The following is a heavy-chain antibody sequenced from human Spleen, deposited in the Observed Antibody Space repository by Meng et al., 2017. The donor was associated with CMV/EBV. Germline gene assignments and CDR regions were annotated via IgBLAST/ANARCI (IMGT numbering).Heavy chain of an antibody. CDR3: AKVGSEEWLFPLDP. V-gene: IGHV3-23*03. J-gene: IGHJ5*02. Sequence: GESLKTSCAASGISFSSYAMTWVRKAPGKVLEWVSFIYGGGSSTYYTDSVKGRFTISRDNSKNTLYLQMNSLRAEDTAVYYCAKVGSEEWLFPLDPWGQGTLVTVSS. D-gene: IGHD3-3*01. CDR2: IYGGGSST. CDR1: GISFSSYA.